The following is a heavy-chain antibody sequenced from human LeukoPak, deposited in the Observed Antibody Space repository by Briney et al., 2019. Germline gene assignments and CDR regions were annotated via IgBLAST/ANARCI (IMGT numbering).Heavy chain of an antibody. Sequence: ASVTVSCKASGGTFSSYAISWVRQAPGQGLEWMGGIVPIFGTANYAQKLQGRVTITAHESTSTAYMELSSLRSEDTAVYYCAREGYSSSCYFDYWGQGTLVTVSS. V-gene: IGHV1-69*13. J-gene: IGHJ4*02. D-gene: IGHD6-13*01. CDR2: IVPIFGTA. CDR1: GGTFSSYA. CDR3: AREGYSSSCYFDY.